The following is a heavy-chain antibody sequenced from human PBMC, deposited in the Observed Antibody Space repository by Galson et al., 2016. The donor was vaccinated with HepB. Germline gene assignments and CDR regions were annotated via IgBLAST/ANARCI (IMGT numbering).Heavy chain of an antibody. CDR1: GGSISSFF. D-gene: IGHD3-16*01. CDR3: ATTRRLFGGVRYFDL. Sequence: SETLSLTCTVSGGSISSFFWSWIRQPPGKGLEWIGYIYYSGSTNYNPSLTSRVTISIDTSKNQFSLKLTSVTAADTAVYYCATTRRLFGGVRYFDLWGRGTLVTVSS. V-gene: IGHV4-59*01. J-gene: IGHJ2*01. CDR2: IYYSGST.